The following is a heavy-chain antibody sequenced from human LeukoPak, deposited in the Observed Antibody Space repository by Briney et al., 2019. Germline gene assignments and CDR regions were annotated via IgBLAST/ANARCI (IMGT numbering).Heavy chain of an antibody. J-gene: IGHJ4*02. V-gene: IGHV3-21*01. CDR3: ARDLKGGVDTYRDY. CDR2: ISSSGTYI. D-gene: IGHD5-18*01. Sequence: GGSLRLSCAASGFTFSRFSMNWVRQAPGKGLEWVSSISSSGTYIYYADSVKGRFTISRDSAKNSLYLQMNSLRAEDTAVYYCARDLKGGVDTYRDYWGQGTLVTVSS. CDR1: GFTFSRFS.